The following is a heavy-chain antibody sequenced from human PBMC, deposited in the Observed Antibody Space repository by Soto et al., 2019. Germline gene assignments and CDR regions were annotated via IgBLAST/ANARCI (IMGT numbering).Heavy chain of an antibody. CDR2: IYPGDSDT. CDR1: GYSFNSYW. D-gene: IGHD3-10*01. V-gene: IGHV5-51*01. J-gene: IGHJ4*02. Sequence: HGESLKISCKGSGYSFNSYWIGWVRQMPGRGLECMGIIYPGDSDTRYSPSFQGQVTISADKSISTAYLQWSSLKASDTAMYYCARRYYYGSGSHHFDYWGQGTLVTVSS. CDR3: ARRYYYGSGSHHFDY.